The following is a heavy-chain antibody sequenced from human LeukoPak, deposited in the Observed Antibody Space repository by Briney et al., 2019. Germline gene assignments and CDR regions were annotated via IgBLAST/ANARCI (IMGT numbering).Heavy chain of an antibody. CDR2: INTNSGGT. D-gene: IGHD1-20*01. Sequence: ASVKVSCKASGYTFTGYYMHWVRQAPGQGLEWMGRINTNSGGTNYAQKFQGRVTMTRDTPITTAYMELSRLRSDDTAVYYRARDSGITGTTGAIDYWGQGTLVTVSS. J-gene: IGHJ4*02. CDR3: ARDSGITGTTGAIDY. V-gene: IGHV1-2*06. CDR1: GYTFTGYY.